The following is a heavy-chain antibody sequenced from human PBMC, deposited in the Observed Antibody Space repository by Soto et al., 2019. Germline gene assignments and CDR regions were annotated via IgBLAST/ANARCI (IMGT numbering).Heavy chain of an antibody. V-gene: IGHV5-51*01. CDR1: GYSFTSYW. CDR3: ARPSVSKKTKANAFDI. D-gene: IGHD2-2*01. J-gene: IGHJ3*02. CDR2: IYPGDSDT. Sequence: PGESLKISCKGSGYSFTSYWIGWVRQMPGKGLEWMGIIYPGDSDTRYSPSFQGQVTISADKSISTAYLQWSSLKASDTAMYYCARPSVSKKTKANAFDIWGQGTMVTVSS.